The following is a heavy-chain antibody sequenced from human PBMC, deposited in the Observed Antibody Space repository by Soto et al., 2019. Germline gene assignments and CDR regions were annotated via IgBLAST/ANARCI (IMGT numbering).Heavy chain of an antibody. CDR3: ARGGGYDSFDY. CDR1: GASISYGGFS. Sequence: TSETLSLTRTVSGASISYGGFSWSWVRQSPGKGLEWIGYISHLESTYFHPSFKSRLTMPIDRTRNQFSLKLSSVTAADMAVYYCARGGGYDSFDYWGQGVLVTVSS. CDR2: ISHLEST. D-gene: IGHD5-12*01. J-gene: IGHJ4*02. V-gene: IGHV4-30-2*06.